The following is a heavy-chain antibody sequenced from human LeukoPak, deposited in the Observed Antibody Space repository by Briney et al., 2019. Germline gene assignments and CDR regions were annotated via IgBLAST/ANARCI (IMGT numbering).Heavy chain of an antibody. CDR3: ARGLRVPPLIQLWNRHYYYYMDV. Sequence: GASVKVSCKASGYTFTSYDINWVRQATGQGLEWMGWMNPNSGNTGYAQKFQGRVTITRNTSISTDYMELSSLRSEDTAVYYCARGLRVPPLIQLWNRHYYYYMDVWGKGTTVTVSS. J-gene: IGHJ6*03. CDR2: MNPNSGNT. CDR1: GYTFTSYD. D-gene: IGHD5-18*01. V-gene: IGHV1-8*03.